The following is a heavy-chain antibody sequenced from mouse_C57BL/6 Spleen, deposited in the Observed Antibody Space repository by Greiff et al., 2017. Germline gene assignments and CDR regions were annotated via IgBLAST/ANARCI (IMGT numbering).Heavy chain of an antibody. CDR2: IDPENGDT. D-gene: IGHD1-1*01. CDR1: GFNIKDDY. J-gene: IGHJ1*03. CDR3: TVITTVVARYFDV. V-gene: IGHV14-4*01. Sequence: VHVKQSGAELVRPGASVKLSCTASGFNIKDDYMHWVKQRPEQGLEWIGWIDPENGDTEYASKFQGKATITADTSSNTAYLQLSSLTSEDTAVYYCTVITTVVARYFDVWGTGTTVTVSS.